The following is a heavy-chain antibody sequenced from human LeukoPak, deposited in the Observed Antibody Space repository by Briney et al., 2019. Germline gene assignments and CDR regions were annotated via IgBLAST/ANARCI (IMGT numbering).Heavy chain of an antibody. CDR1: GGSISSYY. V-gene: IGHV4-59*12. CDR2: IYYSGST. D-gene: IGHD2-2*01. Sequence: TLSXTCTVSGGSISSYYWSWIRQPPGKGLEWIGYIYYSGSTNYNPSLKSRVTISVDTSKNQFSLKLSSVTAADTAVYYCARAPNMVVVPAAWNWFDPWGQGTLVTVSS. CDR3: ARAPNMVVVPAAWNWFDP. J-gene: IGHJ5*02.